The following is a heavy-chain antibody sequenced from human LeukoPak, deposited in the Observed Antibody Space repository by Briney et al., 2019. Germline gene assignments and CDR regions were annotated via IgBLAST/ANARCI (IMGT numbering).Heavy chain of an antibody. CDR2: INPNSGGT. V-gene: IGHV1-2*02. Sequence: ASVKVSCKASGYTFTGYYMHWVRQATGQGLEWMGWINPNSGGTNYAQKFQGRVTMTRDTSISTAYMELSRLRSDDTAVYYCARELTAVAGTLGGYWGQGTLVTVSS. CDR1: GYTFTGYY. J-gene: IGHJ4*02. D-gene: IGHD6-19*01. CDR3: ARELTAVAGTLGGY.